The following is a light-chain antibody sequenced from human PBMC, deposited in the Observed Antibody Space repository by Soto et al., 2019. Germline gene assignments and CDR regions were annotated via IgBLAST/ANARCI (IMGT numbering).Light chain of an antibody. J-gene: IGKJ1*01. CDR2: DAS. CDR3: QQYNSYSQT. V-gene: IGKV1-5*01. CDR1: QSIRRW. Sequence: DIQMTQSPSMLSASVGDRVTIACRASQSIRRWLAWYQQKPGKAPKLLIFDASTLESGVPSRFSDRGSETEFTLTISSLQPDDFATYYCQQYNSYSQTFGQGTKVDIK.